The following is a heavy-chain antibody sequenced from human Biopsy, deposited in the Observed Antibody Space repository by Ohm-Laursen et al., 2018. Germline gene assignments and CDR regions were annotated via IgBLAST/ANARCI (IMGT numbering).Heavy chain of an antibody. V-gene: IGHV3-66*01. Sequence: SLRLSCAASVFNVYRNHMNWVRQAPGKGLEWVSMIHGSGRTDYADSVKGRFTVSRDNYKDTVYLQMNALRVDDTAMYYCAGAGGHSFWGQGALVTVSS. CDR3: AGAGGHSF. CDR2: IHGSGRT. D-gene: IGHD3-16*01. CDR1: VFNVYRNH. J-gene: IGHJ4*02.